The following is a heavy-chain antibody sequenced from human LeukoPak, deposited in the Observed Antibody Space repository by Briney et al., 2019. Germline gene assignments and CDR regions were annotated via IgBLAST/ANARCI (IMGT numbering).Heavy chain of an antibody. CDR2: IIPIFGAP. J-gene: IGHJ6*03. CDR3: ATPRRPTDYYYYYMNV. Sequence: SVKVSCNLSGGTFSTYPINWVRQAPGQGLEWMGKIIPIFGAPGYAQKFQGRVTITADKSTNTAFMELISVRSDDTAVYYCATPRRPTDYYYYYMNVWGNGTTVTVSS. D-gene: IGHD4-11*01. CDR1: GGTFSTYP. V-gene: IGHV1-69*06.